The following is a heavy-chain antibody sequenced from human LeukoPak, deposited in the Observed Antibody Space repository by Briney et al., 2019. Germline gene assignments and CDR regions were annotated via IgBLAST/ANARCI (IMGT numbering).Heavy chain of an antibody. CDR3: ARGIAATNYMDV. D-gene: IGHD6-13*01. CDR2: ISYDGSNK. CDR1: GFTFSSYT. J-gene: IGHJ6*03. Sequence: GRSLRLSCAASGFTFSSYTMHWVRQAPGKGLEWVAVISYDGSNKYYADSVKGRFTISRDNSKSTLFQQMNSPSAEDTAVYYCARGIAATNYMDVWGKGTTVTVSS. V-gene: IGHV3-30-3*01.